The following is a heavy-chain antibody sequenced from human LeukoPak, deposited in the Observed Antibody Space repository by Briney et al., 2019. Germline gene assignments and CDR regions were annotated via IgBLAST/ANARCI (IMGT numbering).Heavy chain of an antibody. D-gene: IGHD3-16*02. CDR2: ISAYNGNT. CDR3: AREYSLYDYVWGSYRSGWFDP. J-gene: IGHJ5*02. CDR1: GYTFTSYG. Sequence: ASVKVSCKASGYTFTSYGISWVRQAPGQGLEWMGWISAYNGNTNYAQKVQGRLTMTTDTSTSTAYMELRSLRSDDTAVYYCAREYSLYDYVWGSYRSGWFDPWGQGTLVTVSS. V-gene: IGHV1-18*01.